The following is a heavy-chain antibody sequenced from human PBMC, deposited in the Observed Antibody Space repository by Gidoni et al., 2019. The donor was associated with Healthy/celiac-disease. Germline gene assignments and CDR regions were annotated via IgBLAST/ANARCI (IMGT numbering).Heavy chain of an antibody. CDR1: GYSISSGYY. J-gene: IGHJ1*01. CDR3: ARDGEDYDSSGYPTFQH. V-gene: IGHV4-38-2*02. Sequence: QVQLQESGPGLVRPSETLSLTCAVSGYSISSGYYGGWIRPPPGKGLEWIGSIYHSGSTYYNPSLKSRVTISVDTSKNQFSLKLSSVTAADTAVYYCARDGEDYDSSGYPTFQHWGQGTLVTVSS. CDR2: IYHSGST. D-gene: IGHD3-22*01.